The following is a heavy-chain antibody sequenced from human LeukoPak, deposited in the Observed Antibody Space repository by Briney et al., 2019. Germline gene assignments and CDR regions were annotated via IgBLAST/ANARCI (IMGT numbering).Heavy chain of an antibody. V-gene: IGHV5-51*01. Sequence: GESLKISCKGSGYSFSSYCICWVRQMPGKGLEWMGIIYPGDSDTRNSPSFQGQVTISADKSISTAYLQWSSLKASDTAMYFCARARILLTFGGLRGTKTDAFDIWGQGTMVTVSS. CDR1: GYSFSSYC. J-gene: IGHJ3*02. D-gene: IGHD3-16*01. CDR2: IYPGDSDT. CDR3: ARARILLTFGGLRGTKTDAFDI.